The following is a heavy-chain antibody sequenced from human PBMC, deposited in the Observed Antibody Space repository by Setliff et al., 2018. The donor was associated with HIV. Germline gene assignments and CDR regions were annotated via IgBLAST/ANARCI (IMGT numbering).Heavy chain of an antibody. CDR1: GGSISSRNW. CDR2: IYTSGST. Sequence: PSETLSLTCAVSGGSISSRNWWSWVRQPPGKGLEWIGRIYTSGSTNYNPSLKSRVTISIDTSNNQFSLELTSVTAADTAVYFCARGDGYRSNDAYYDTGMDVWGQGITVTVSS. V-gene: IGHV4-4*02. J-gene: IGHJ6*02. CDR3: ARGDGYRSNDAYYDTGMDV. D-gene: IGHD5-12*01.